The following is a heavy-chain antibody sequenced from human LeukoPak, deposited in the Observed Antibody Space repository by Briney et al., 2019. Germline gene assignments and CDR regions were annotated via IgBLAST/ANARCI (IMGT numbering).Heavy chain of an antibody. D-gene: IGHD4-17*01. V-gene: IGHV3-33*08. CDR2: IWYDGSNK. J-gene: IGHJ4*02. Sequence: GGSLRLSCAASGFTLSSYWMSWVRQAPGKGLECVAVIWYDGSNKYYADSVKGRFTISRDNSKNTLYLQMNSLRAEDTAVYYCARDGDGMTTVTSGFDYWGQGTLVTVSS. CDR1: GFTLSSYW. CDR3: ARDGDGMTTVTSGFDY.